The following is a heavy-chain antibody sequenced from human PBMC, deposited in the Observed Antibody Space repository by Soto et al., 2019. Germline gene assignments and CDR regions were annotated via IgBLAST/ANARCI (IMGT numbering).Heavy chain of an antibody. CDR1: GGSISSSSYY. D-gene: IGHD3-22*01. J-gene: IGHJ4*02. CDR2: IYYSGST. Sequence: ETLSLTCTVSGGSISSSSYYWGWIRQPPGKGLEWIGSIYYSGSTYYNPSLKSRVTISVDTSKNQFSLKLSSVTAADTAVYYCARRHSSGYKFDYWGQGTLVTVSS. CDR3: ARRHSSGYKFDY. V-gene: IGHV4-39*01.